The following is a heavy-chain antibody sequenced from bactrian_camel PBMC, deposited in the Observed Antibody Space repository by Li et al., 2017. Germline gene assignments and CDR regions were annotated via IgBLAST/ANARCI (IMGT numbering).Heavy chain of an antibody. CDR1: GATNSRAC. CDR2: VADGGGIT. V-gene: IGHV3S26*01. CDR3: VADLPPRVCSSDPLVHRQYNY. D-gene: IGHD4*01. Sequence: HVQLVESGGGSVQAGGSLTLSCTTSGATNSRACMGWFRQAPGKEREGVATVADGGGITSYSDSVKGRFTISQDKAKNQVSLQMTNLNVEDTATYFCVADLPPRVCSSDPLVHRQYNYWGQGTQVTVS. J-gene: IGHJ4*01.